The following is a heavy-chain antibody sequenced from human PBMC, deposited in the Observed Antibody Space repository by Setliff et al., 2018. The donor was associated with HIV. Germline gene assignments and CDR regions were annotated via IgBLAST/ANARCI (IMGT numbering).Heavy chain of an antibody. CDR3: ARDPGMATTYGGDYYYYGLDV. CDR2: INWNGGST. D-gene: IGHD5-12*01. Sequence: GGSLRLSCAASGFSFDDYGMSWVRQVPGKGLEWVSGINWNGGSTCYADSVKGRFTISRDNAKNSLYLQMNSLRGEDTALYHCARDPGMATTYGGDYYYYGLDVWGQGTTVTVSS. J-gene: IGHJ6*02. V-gene: IGHV3-20*01. CDR1: GFSFDDYG.